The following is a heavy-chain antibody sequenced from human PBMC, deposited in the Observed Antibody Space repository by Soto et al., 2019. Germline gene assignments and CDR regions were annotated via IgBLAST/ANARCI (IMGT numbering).Heavy chain of an antibody. D-gene: IGHD3-3*01. J-gene: IGHJ3*02. CDR1: GYTFTSYG. V-gene: IGHV1-18*01. CDR2: ISAYNGNT. CDR3: ARKNIPRTTYYVVWSGKPTVAFDI. Sequence: QVQLVQSGAEVKKRGASVKVSCRASGYTFTSYGVSWVRQAPGQGLEWMGWISAYNGNTNYAQKLQGRVTMTTDTSTSPAYMELRSLRSDYTAVYYCARKNIPRTTYYVVWSGKPTVAFDIWGQGTIVTVFS.